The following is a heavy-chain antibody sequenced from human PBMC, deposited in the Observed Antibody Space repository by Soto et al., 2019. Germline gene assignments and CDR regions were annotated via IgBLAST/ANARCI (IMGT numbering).Heavy chain of an antibody. CDR1: GGSISSGDYY. Sequence: SETLSLTCTVSGGSISSGDYYWSWIRQPPGKGLEWIGYIYYSGSTYYNPSLKSRVTISVDTSTNQFSLKLSSVTAADTAVYYCARGEYYYDSSGYYHYWGQXTLVTVSS. CDR2: IYYSGST. V-gene: IGHV4-30-4*01. CDR3: ARGEYYYDSSGYYHY. J-gene: IGHJ4*02. D-gene: IGHD3-22*01.